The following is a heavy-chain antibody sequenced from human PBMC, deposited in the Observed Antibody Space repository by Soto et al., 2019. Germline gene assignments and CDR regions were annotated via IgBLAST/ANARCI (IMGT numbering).Heavy chain of an antibody. CDR2: INPNGAST. CDR1: GYTFTNNY. Sequence: QVQLVQSGAEVMKPGASVKISCKTSGYTFTNNYINWVRQAPGQGLEWVGLINPNGASTTYAQTFQGRVTMTRDTSTSTVYMELSSLRSDDTAVYYCARVYGLVKHDDSWSGYYDYWGQGTLVTVSS. CDR3: ARVYGLVKHDDSWSGYYDY. J-gene: IGHJ4*02. D-gene: IGHD3-3*01. V-gene: IGHV1-46*01.